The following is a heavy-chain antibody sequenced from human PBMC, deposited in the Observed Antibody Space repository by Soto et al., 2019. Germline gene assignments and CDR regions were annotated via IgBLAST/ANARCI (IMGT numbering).Heavy chain of an antibody. CDR1: GFTFSSYG. Sequence: QVQLVESGGGVVQPGRSLSLSCAASGFTFSSYGMHWVRQAPGKGLEWVAVIWYDGSNKYYADSVKGRFTISRDNSKNTLYLQMNSLRAEDTAVYYCAREGVAATPFDYWGQGTLVTVSS. CDR3: AREGVAATPFDY. CDR2: IWYDGSNK. V-gene: IGHV3-33*01. D-gene: IGHD2-15*01. J-gene: IGHJ4*02.